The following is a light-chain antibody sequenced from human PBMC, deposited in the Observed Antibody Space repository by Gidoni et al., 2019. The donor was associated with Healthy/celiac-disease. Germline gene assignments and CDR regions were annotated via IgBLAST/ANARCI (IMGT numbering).Light chain of an antibody. CDR2: GAS. CDR1: QSVSSSY. J-gene: IGKJ1*01. Sequence: ELVLTQSPGTLSLSPGERATLSCRAGQSVSSSYLAWYQQKPGQAPRLLIYGASSRATGIPDRFSGSGSGTDFTLTISRLEPEDFAVYYCQQYGSSPRTFGQGTKVEIK. CDR3: QQYGSSPRT. V-gene: IGKV3-20*01.